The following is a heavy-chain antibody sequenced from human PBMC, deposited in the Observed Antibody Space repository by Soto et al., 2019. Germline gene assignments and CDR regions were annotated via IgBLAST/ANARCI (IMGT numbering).Heavy chain of an antibody. CDR2: INPNSGGT. CDR3: ARDPDYGGNSVYYGRDV. V-gene: IGHV1-2*04. D-gene: IGHD4-17*01. CDR1: GYTFTGYY. J-gene: IGHJ6*02. Sequence: QVQLVQSGAEVKKPGASVKVSCKASGYTFTGYYMHWVRQAPGQGLEWMGWINPNSGGTNYAQKFQGWVTMTRDTSTSPAYMELRRLRSDDTAVYYCARDPDYGGNSVYYGRDVWGQGTTVTVSS.